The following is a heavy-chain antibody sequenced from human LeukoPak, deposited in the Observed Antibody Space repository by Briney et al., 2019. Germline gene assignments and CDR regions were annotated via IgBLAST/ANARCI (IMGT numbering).Heavy chain of an antibody. CDR2: FYYSGST. CDR3: ARARYGSTSCPCYFDY. CDR1: GGSITSNY. D-gene: IGHD2-2*01. V-gene: IGHV4-59*01. J-gene: IGHJ4*02. Sequence: SETLSLTCTVSGGSITSNYWTWMRQPPGKGLELIGFFYYSGSTNYNPSLKSRVTISLDTSKNQFPLKLTSVTAADTAVYYCARARYGSTSCPCYFDYWGQGTLVTVSS.